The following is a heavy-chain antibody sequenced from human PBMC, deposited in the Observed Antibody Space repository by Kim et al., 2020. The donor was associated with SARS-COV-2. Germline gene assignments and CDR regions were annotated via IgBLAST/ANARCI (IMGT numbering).Heavy chain of an antibody. V-gene: IGHV3-64*02. CDR3: ARGRGSGSPPFDY. J-gene: IGHJ4*02. D-gene: IGHD3-10*01. Sequence: YADSVKGRFTISRDTSKNTLYLQMGSLRAEDMAVYYCARGRGSGSPPFDYWGQGTLVTVSS.